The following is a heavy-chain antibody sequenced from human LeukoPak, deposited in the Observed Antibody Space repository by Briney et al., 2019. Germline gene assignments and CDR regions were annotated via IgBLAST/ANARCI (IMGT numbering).Heavy chain of an antibody. CDR3: AKASGYYYGSGSYSPDY. Sequence: GGSLRLSCAASGFTFSDYYMSWIRQAPGKGLEWVSYISSSGDTIYYADSVKGRFTISRDNAKNSLYLQMNSLRAEDTAVYYCAKASGYYYGSGSYSPDYWGQGTLVTVSS. J-gene: IGHJ4*02. V-gene: IGHV3-11*04. D-gene: IGHD3-10*01. CDR2: ISSSGDTI. CDR1: GFTFSDYY.